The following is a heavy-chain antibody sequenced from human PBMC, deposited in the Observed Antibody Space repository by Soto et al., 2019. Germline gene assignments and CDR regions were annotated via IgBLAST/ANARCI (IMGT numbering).Heavy chain of an antibody. CDR1: GGTFSTYA. Sequence: QVQLVQSGAEVKKPGSSVKVSCRPSGGTFSTYAISWVRQAPGQGLEWMGGIIPVFETANYTQKFQGRVTITADESTRTVYMEVNSLRFEDTAVYYCARAGAPSMLRYYYGLDVWGQGTTVTVSS. D-gene: IGHD3-10*02. J-gene: IGHJ6*02. V-gene: IGHV1-69*01. CDR3: ARAGAPSMLRYYYGLDV. CDR2: IIPVFETA.